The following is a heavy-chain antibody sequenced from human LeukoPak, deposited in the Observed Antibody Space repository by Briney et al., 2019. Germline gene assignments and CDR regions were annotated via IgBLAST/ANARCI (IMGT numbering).Heavy chain of an antibody. V-gene: IGHV1-8*03. CDR1: GGTFSSYA. CDR2: MNPNSGNT. CDR3: AAVGGSLDY. J-gene: IGHJ4*02. D-gene: IGHD1-26*01. Sequence: ASVKVSCKASGGTFSSYAISWVRQAPGQGLEWMGWMNPNSGNTGYAQKFQGRVTITRNTSISTAYMELSSLRSEDTAVYYCAAVGGSLDYWGQGTLVTVSS.